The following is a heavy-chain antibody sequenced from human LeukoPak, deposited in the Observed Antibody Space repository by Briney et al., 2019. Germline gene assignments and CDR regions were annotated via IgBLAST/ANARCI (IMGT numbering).Heavy chain of an antibody. J-gene: IGHJ3*02. D-gene: IGHD3-22*01. V-gene: IGHV1-69*04. CDR1: GGTFSSYA. CDR3: ASKKYYYDSSGYHDAFDI. Sequence: SVRVSCKASGGTFSSYAISWVRQAPGQGLEWMGRIIPILGIANYAQKFQGRVTITADKSTSTAYMELSSLRSEDTAVYYCASKKYYYDSSGYHDAFDIWGQGTMVTVSS. CDR2: IIPILGIA.